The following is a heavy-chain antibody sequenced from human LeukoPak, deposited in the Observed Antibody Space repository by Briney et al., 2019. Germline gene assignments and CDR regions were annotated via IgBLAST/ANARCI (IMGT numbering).Heavy chain of an antibody. CDR3: ARNGYSGYFDY. V-gene: IGHV4-59*01. CDR2: IYYSGST. D-gene: IGHD5-18*01. J-gene: IGHJ4*02. CDR1: GGSISSYY. Sequence: KASETLSLTCTVSGGSISSYYWSWIRQPPGKGLEWIGCIYYSGSTNYNPSLKSRVTISVDTSKNQFSLKLSSVTAADTAVYYCARNGYSGYFDYWGQGTLVTVSS.